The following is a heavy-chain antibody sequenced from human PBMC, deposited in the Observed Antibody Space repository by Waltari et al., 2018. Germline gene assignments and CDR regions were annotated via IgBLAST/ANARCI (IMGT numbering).Heavy chain of an antibody. J-gene: IGHJ4*02. CDR2: IKQAGSEK. CDR1: GFTFSSYW. CDR3: ARKGSHFDY. V-gene: IGHV3-7*01. Sequence: EVQLVESGGGLVQPGGSLRLSCAASGFTFSSYWMSWVRQAPGKGLEWVANIKQAGSEKYYGDSVKGRFTIDGDNARNSLYLQMNSLRAEDTAVYYCARKGSHFDYWGQGTLVTVSS.